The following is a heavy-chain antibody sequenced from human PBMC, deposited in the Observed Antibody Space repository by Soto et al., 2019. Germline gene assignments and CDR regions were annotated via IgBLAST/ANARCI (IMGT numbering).Heavy chain of an antibody. Sequence: SETLSLTCTVSGGSISTADYYWSWIRQPPGEGLEWIAYIHYSGSVNYNPSLKSRVTISVDTSKNQLSLKLSSATAADTAVYYCARSMYSTSAQLYYGMDVWGQGTTVTVSS. V-gene: IGHV4-61*08. CDR3: ARSMYSTSAQLYYGMDV. J-gene: IGHJ6*02. CDR2: IHYSGSV. D-gene: IGHD6-6*01. CDR1: GGSISTADYY.